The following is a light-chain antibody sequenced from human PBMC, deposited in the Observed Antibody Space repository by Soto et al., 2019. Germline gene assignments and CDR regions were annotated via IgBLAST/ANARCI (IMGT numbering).Light chain of an antibody. CDR2: DAS. CDR3: QQRSDWPST. J-gene: IGKJ4*01. Sequence: EIVSTQSPATLSLSPGERATLSCRARQSVSSYLAWYQQKPGQAPRLLIYDASNRATGIPARFSGSGSGTDFTLTISSLEPDDFATYYCQQRSDWPSTFGGGTKVQIQ. V-gene: IGKV3-11*01. CDR1: QSVSSY.